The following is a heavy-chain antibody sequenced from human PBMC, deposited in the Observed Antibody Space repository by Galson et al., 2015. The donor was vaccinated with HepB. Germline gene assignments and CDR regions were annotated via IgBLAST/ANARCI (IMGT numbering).Heavy chain of an antibody. Sequence: SVKVSCKASGYTFTSYAMNWVRQAPGQGLEWMGWINTNTGNPTYAQGFTGRFVFSLDTSVSTAYLQISSLKAEDTAVYYCARDHGWIQLWSRRWYGMDVWGQGTTVTVSS. CDR2: INTNTGNP. CDR3: ARDHGWIQLWSRRWYGMDV. V-gene: IGHV7-4-1*02. D-gene: IGHD5-18*01. CDR1: GYTFTSYA. J-gene: IGHJ6*02.